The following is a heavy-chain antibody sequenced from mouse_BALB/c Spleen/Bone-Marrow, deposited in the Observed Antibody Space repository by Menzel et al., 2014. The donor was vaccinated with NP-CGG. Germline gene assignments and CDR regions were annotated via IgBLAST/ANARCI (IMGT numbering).Heavy chain of an antibody. V-gene: IGHV7-3*02. Sequence: EVNVVESGGGLVQPGGSLRLSCATSGFTFTDYYMNWVRQLPGKALEWLGFIRNKANGYTTEYNASVKGRFTISRDNSQNILYLQMNTLRAEDSATYYCARDKGRVFFDYWGQGTTLTVSS. CDR2: IRNKANGYTT. J-gene: IGHJ2*01. CDR3: ARDKGRVFFDY. CDR1: GFTFTDYY.